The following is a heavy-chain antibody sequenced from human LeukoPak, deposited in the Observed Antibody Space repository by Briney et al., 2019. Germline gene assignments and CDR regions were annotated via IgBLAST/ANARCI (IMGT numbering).Heavy chain of an antibody. Sequence: PGGTLRLSCAASGFTFSSYGMSWVRQAPGKGLEWVSAISGSGGSTYYADSVKGRFTISRDNSKNTLYLQMNSLRAEDTAVYYCANEEEGSYGAYDPWGQGTLVTVSS. CDR3: ANEEEGSYGAYDP. V-gene: IGHV3-23*01. J-gene: IGHJ5*02. D-gene: IGHD1-26*01. CDR1: GFTFSSYG. CDR2: ISGSGGST.